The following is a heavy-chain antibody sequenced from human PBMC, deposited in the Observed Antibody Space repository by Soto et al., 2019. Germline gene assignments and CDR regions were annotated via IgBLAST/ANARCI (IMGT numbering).Heavy chain of an antibody. Sequence: PGESLKISCKGSGYSFTSYWISWVRQMPGKGLEWMGRIDPSDSYTNYSPSFQGHVTISADKSISTAYLQWSSLKASDTAMYYCARRRGRYDILTGYYGFDYWGQGTLVTVSS. D-gene: IGHD3-9*01. CDR1: GYSFTSYW. CDR2: IDPSDSYT. CDR3: ARRRGRYDILTGYYGFDY. J-gene: IGHJ4*02. V-gene: IGHV5-10-1*01.